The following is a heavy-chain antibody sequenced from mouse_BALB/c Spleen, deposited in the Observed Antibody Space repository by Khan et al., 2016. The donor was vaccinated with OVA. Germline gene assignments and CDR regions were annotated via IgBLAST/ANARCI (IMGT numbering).Heavy chain of an antibody. CDR3: TRGGTALATLWFAY. J-gene: IGHJ3*01. D-gene: IGHD3-2*01. CDR1: GYTFTSYY. CDR2: INPSNGGT. V-gene: IGHV1S81*02. Sequence: QVQLKQSGAELVKPGASVKLSCKASGYTFTSYYMYWLKQRPGQGLEWIGEINPSNGGTKFNEKFKSKATLTVDKSSSTAYMQLSSLTSEDSAVQNCTRGGTALATLWFAYWGQGTLVTVSA.